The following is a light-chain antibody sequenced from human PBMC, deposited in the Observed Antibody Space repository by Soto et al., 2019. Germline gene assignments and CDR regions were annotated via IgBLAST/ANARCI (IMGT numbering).Light chain of an antibody. CDR2: SSN. J-gene: IGLJ2*01. Sequence: QAVVTQPPSASGTPGQRVTISCSGSSSNIGSNTGNWYQQLPGTAPKLLIYSSNQRPSGVPDRFSGSKSGTSASLAISGLQSEDEDDYYGAVWDDSLNGLVFGGVTKVTVL. V-gene: IGLV1-44*01. CDR3: AVWDDSLNGLV. CDR1: SSNIGSNT.